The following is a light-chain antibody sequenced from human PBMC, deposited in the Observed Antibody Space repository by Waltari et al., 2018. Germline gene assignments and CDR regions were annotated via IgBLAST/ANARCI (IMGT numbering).Light chain of an antibody. Sequence: QSVLTQPASVSGSPGQSITHSCPGTNSDVGGYNYVYWYQQYPGKAPRLMIYDVTKRPSGVSNRFSGSKSGNTASLTISGLQAEDEADYYCSSYTSSGTLRIFGGGTKVTAL. CDR2: DVT. CDR1: NSDVGGYNY. V-gene: IGLV2-14*01. CDR3: SSYTSSGTLRI. J-gene: IGLJ2*01.